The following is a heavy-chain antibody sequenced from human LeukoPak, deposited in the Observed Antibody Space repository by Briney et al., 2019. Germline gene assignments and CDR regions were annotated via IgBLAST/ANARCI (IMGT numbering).Heavy chain of an antibody. CDR3: AKGSRWYIDY. D-gene: IGHD2-15*01. Sequence: GGSLRLSCSASGFTFGSYDMHWVRQAPGKELEWVAFIRYDGSNKYYADSVKGRFTISRDNSKNTLYLQMNSLRAEDTAVYYCAKGSRWYIDYWGQGTLVTVSS. CDR1: GFTFGSYD. J-gene: IGHJ4*02. CDR2: IRYDGSNK. V-gene: IGHV3-30*02.